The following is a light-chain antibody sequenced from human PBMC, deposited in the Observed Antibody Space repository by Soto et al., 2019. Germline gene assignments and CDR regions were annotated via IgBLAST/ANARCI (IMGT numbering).Light chain of an antibody. J-gene: IGLJ1*01. V-gene: IGLV2-18*01. Sequence: HSALTQPASGSGSAGQAITISCTGTSTDSVSYNRVSWYQQPPGAAAKLLIYEVSKRPSGVPDRFSGSKSGNTASLTISGLQAADEADYYCSLYTSDNVYVFGTGTKV. CDR2: EVS. CDR3: SLYTSDNVYV. CDR1: STDSVSYNR.